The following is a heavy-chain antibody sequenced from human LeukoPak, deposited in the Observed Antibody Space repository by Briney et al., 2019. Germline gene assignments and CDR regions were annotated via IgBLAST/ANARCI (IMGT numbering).Heavy chain of an antibody. Sequence: SVKVSCKASGGTFSSYTISRVRQAPGQGLEWMGRIIPILGIANYAQKFQGRVTITADKSTSTAYMELSSLRSEDTAVHYCAWLHSSSRFDYYYYGMDVWGQGTTVTVSS. J-gene: IGHJ6*02. CDR1: GGTFSSYT. CDR2: IIPILGIA. D-gene: IGHD6-6*01. V-gene: IGHV1-69*02. CDR3: AWLHSSSRFDYYYYGMDV.